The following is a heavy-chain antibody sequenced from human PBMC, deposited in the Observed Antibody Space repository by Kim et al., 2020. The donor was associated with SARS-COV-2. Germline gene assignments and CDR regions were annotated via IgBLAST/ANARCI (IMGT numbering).Heavy chain of an antibody. CDR2: IYSGGST. Sequence: GGSLRLSCAASGFTVSSNYMSWVRQAPGKGLEWVSVIYSGGSTYYADSVKGRFTISRDNSKNTLYLQMNSLRAEDTAVYYCARVGGQWLPTYNYYYGMDVSGQGTTVTVSS. V-gene: IGHV3-53*01. D-gene: IGHD6-19*01. CDR3: ARVGGQWLPTYNYYYGMDV. J-gene: IGHJ6*02. CDR1: GFTVSSNY.